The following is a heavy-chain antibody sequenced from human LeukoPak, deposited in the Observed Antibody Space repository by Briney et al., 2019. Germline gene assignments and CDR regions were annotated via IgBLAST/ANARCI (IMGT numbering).Heavy chain of an antibody. Sequence: GGSLRLSCAASGFTFSSYAMSWVRQAPGKGLEWVSAISGSGGSTYYADSVKGRFTISRDNSKNTLYLQMNSLRAEDTAVYYCAKFSSSWYYYYGMDVWGQGTTATLSS. V-gene: IGHV3-23*01. J-gene: IGHJ6*02. CDR2: ISGSGGST. D-gene: IGHD6-13*01. CDR3: AKFSSSWYYYYGMDV. CDR1: GFTFSSYA.